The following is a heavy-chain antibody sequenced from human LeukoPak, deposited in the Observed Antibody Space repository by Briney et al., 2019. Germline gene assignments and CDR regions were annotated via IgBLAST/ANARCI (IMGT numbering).Heavy chain of an antibody. V-gene: IGHV3-74*01. J-gene: IGHJ4*02. Sequence: GGSLILSCAASGFTFSKYWMLWVRQAPGKGLESVSRINTDGTVTTYADSVKGRFTVSRDNADYTMFLQMNSVRDEDTAVYYCATKQWLAPPPDSWGQGTPVTVSS. CDR1: GFTFSKYW. CDR3: ATKQWLAPPPDS. CDR2: INTDGTVT. D-gene: IGHD6-19*01.